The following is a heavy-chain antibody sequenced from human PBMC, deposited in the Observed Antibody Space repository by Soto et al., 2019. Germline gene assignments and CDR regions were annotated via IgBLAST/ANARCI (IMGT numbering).Heavy chain of an antibody. CDR1: GYIFVNYG. Sequence: QVQLLQSGDEVKKPGASVKVSCKASGYIFVNYGSAWVRQAPGQGLGWMGWISPYTVNTHSASKVQCRFTMTTDTSTSTAYMDLGSRTSDDTAVYYCAMVDNYVTPTPPDVWGQGTTVTVSS. V-gene: IGHV1-18*01. CDR2: ISPYTVNT. D-gene: IGHD3-16*01. CDR3: AMVDNYVTPTPPDV. J-gene: IGHJ6*02.